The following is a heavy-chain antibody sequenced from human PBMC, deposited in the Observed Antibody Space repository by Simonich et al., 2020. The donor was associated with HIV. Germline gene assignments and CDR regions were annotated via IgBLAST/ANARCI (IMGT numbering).Heavy chain of an antibody. D-gene: IGHD3-3*01. J-gene: IGHJ4*02. CDR1: GFTFSSYA. CDR2: ISGSVGST. CDR3: AKDRYYNFWSGYYDY. V-gene: IGHV3-23*01. Sequence: EVQLLESGGGLVQHGGSLRLSCAASGFTFSSYAMSWVRQAPGKGLEWVSAISGSVGSTYYADSVKGRFTISIDNSKNTLYLQMNSLRAEDTAVYYCAKDRYYNFWSGYYDYWGQGTLVTVSS.